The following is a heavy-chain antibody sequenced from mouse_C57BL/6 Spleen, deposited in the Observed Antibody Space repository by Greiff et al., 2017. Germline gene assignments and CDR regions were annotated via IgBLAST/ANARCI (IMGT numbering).Heavy chain of an antibody. CDR1: GYTFTSYG. Sequence: QVQLKESGAELARPGASVKLSCKASGYTFTSYGISWVKQRTGQGLEWIGEIYPRSGNTYYNEKVKGKATLTADKSSSTAYMELRSLTSEDSAVYFCARFYLDYAMDYWGQGTSVTVSS. CDR2: IYPRSGNT. CDR3: ARFYLDYAMDY. V-gene: IGHV1-81*01. D-gene: IGHD5-5*01. J-gene: IGHJ4*01.